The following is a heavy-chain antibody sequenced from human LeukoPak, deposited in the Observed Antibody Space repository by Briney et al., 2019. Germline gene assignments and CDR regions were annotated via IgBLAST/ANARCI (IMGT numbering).Heavy chain of an antibody. CDR1: GFTFSSYW. CDR2: IKQDGVEQ. D-gene: IGHD2-15*01. J-gene: IGHJ5*02. CDR3: ARISQRSFDP. V-gene: IGHV3-7*05. Sequence: GGSLRLSCAASGFTFSSYWMSWVRQAPGKGLEWVANIKQDGVEQYYVDSVEGRFTISRDNAKSSLFLQMNSLRAEDTAVYYCARISQRSFDPCGQGTLVTSP.